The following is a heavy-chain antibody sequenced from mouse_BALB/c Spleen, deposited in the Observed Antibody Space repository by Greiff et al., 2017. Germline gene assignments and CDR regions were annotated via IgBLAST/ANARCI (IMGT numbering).Heavy chain of an antibody. CDR2: INPYNDGT. CDR1: GYTFTSYV. D-gene: IGHD1-1*01. J-gene: IGHJ2*01. V-gene: IGHV1-14*01. Sequence: EVQLQQSGPELVKPGASVKMSCKASGYTFTSYVMHWVKQKPGQGLEWIGYINPYNDGTKYNEKFKGKATLTSDKSSSTAYMELSSLTSEDSAVYYGARIDTTVVARGFDYWGQGTTLTVSS. CDR3: ARIDTTVVARGFDY.